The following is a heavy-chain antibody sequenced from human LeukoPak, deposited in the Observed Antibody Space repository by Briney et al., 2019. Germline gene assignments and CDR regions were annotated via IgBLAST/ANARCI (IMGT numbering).Heavy chain of an antibody. J-gene: IGHJ4*02. V-gene: IGHV3-21*01. Sequence: GGSLRLSCAASGFTFSSYSMNWVRQAPGKGLEWVSSISSSSSYIYYADSVKGRFTISRDNAKNSLYLQMNSPRAEDTAVYYCARSNHYYDSSGYFRWGQGTLVTVSS. CDR2: ISSSSSYI. CDR1: GFTFSSYS. D-gene: IGHD3-22*01. CDR3: ARSNHYYDSSGYFR.